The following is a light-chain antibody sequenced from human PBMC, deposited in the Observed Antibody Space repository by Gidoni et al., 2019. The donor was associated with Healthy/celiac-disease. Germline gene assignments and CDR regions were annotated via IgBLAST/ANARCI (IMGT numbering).Light chain of an antibody. J-gene: IGKJ4*01. V-gene: IGKV4-1*01. CDR2: GAS. CDR3: QRYCSTLT. Sequence: YGASTRESGVPDRFSGSGSGTDFTLTISSLQAEDVAVYYCQRYCSTLTFVGGTKVEIK.